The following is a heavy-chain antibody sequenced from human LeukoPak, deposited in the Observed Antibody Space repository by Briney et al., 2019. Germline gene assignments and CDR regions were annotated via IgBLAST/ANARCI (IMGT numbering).Heavy chain of an antibody. CDR3: AKQEGAYGDYWYFDL. CDR2: ISGSGGST. Sequence: GGSLRLSCAASGFTFSSYAMSWVREAPGKGLEGVSAISGSGGSTYYADSVKGRFTISRDNSKNTLYLQMTSLRAEATAVYYCAKQEGAYGDYWYFDLWGRGTLVTVSS. D-gene: IGHD4-17*01. V-gene: IGHV3-23*01. J-gene: IGHJ2*01. CDR1: GFTFSSYA.